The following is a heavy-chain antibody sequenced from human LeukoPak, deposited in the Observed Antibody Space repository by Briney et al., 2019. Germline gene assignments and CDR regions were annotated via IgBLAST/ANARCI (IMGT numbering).Heavy chain of an antibody. CDR1: GESISGFY. CDR3: AREVTTVVTGRFPFDY. Sequence: NPSETLSLTCTVSGESISGFYWNWIRQPPGKGLEWLDYIYYSGSTNYNPSLKSRVTISIDTSKNQFSLKLSSVTAADTAVYYCAREVTTVVTGRFPFDYWGQGTLVTVSS. CDR2: IYYSGST. J-gene: IGHJ4*02. V-gene: IGHV4-59*12. D-gene: IGHD4-23*01.